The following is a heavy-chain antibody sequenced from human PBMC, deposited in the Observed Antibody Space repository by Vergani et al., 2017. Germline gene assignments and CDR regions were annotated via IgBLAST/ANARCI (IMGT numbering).Heavy chain of an antibody. CDR1: GGTFSSYA. V-gene: IGHV1-69*01. CDR2: ISPIFGTA. CDR3: ARVRTEYCGGDCFDAFYI. Sequence: QVQLVQSGAEVKKPGSSVKVSCKASGGTFSSYAISWVRQAPGQGLEWMGGISPIFGTANYAQKFQGRVPITADESPSTAYMELSSLRSEDTAVYYCARVRTEYCGGDCFDAFYIWGQGTMVTVSS. J-gene: IGHJ3*02. D-gene: IGHD2-21*02.